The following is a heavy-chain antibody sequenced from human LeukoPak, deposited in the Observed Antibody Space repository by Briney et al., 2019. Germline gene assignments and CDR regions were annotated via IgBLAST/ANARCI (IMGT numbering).Heavy chain of an antibody. CDR2: ISKDGGGK. Sequence: GGSLRLSCAASGFTFSSYAMHWVRQAPGKGLEWVATISKDGGGKYYVDSVKGRFTISRDNAKNSLSLQLSSLRAEDTAVYYCARYTRAFDIWGQGTMVTVSS. CDR1: GFTFSSYA. CDR3: ARYTRAFDI. V-gene: IGHV3-7*03. D-gene: IGHD1-26*01. J-gene: IGHJ3*02.